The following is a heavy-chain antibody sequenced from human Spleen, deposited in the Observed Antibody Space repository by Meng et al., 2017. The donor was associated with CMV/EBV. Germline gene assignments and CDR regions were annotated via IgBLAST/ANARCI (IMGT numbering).Heavy chain of an antibody. Sequence: GESLKISCAASGFTFSTYSMNWVRQAPGKGLEWVSSISRTSSRYIYYADSVRGRFTISRDNAKNSLYLQMNSLRAEDTAVYYCARNGQKTGTPSNYWGQGTLVTVSS. D-gene: IGHD1-1*01. J-gene: IGHJ4*02. CDR3: ARNGQKTGTPSNY. CDR2: ISRTSSRYI. CDR1: GFTFSTYS. V-gene: IGHV3-21*01.